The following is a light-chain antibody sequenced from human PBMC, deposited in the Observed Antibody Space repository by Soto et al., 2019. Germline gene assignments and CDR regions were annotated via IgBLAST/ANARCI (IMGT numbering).Light chain of an antibody. CDR1: QSVSTD. Sequence: ALAQSPVALSLSPGERATLSCRASQSVSTDLAWYQQKPGQAPRLLIYDASNRATGIPVRFADSGSGTDFALTISSLEPEDFVLYYCQHPPTSFGGGTKVEI. CDR2: DAS. V-gene: IGKV3-11*01. J-gene: IGKJ4*01. CDR3: QHPPTS.